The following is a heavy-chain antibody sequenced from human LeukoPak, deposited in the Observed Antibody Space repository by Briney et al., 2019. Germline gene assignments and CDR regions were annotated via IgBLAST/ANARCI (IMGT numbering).Heavy chain of an antibody. V-gene: IGHV3-7*04. CDR3: ARAMDV. J-gene: IGHJ6*02. CDR2: IKQDGSEI. Sequence: GGSLRLSCAASGVTFSSYWMHWVRQAPGKGLEWVANIKQDGSEIYYVDSVRGRFTISRDNAKNSVYLQMNSLRAEDTAVYYCARAMDVWGQGTTVTVSS. CDR1: GVTFSSYW.